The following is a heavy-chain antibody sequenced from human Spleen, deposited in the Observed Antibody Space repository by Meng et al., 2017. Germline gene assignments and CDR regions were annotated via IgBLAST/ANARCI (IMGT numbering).Heavy chain of an antibody. V-gene: IGHV3-7*01. CDR2: IKQDGSEK. CDR1: GFTFSSYW. CDR3: ATGINTSMMRDDAFDL. J-gene: IGHJ3*01. Sequence: GESLKISYAASGFTFSSYWMSWVRQAPGKGLEWVANIKQDGSEKYYVDSVKGRFTISRDNAKKSLYLQMNSLRGEDTAVYYCATGINTSMMRDDAFDLWGQGTMVTVSS. D-gene: IGHD1-14*01.